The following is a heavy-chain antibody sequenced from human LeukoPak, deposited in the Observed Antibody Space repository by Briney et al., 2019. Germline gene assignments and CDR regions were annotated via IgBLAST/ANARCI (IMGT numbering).Heavy chain of an antibody. D-gene: IGHD3-22*01. J-gene: IGHJ4*02. CDR3: ARGGRGYPFDY. CDR2: IYRGGST. V-gene: IGHV4-38-2*02. Sequence: SETLSLTCTVSDYSISSGYYWGWIRQPPGKGLEWIGSIYRGGSTYYNPSLKSRVTISVDTSKNQFSLKLSSVTAADVAVYYCARGGRGYPFDYWGQGTLVTVSS. CDR1: DYSISSGYY.